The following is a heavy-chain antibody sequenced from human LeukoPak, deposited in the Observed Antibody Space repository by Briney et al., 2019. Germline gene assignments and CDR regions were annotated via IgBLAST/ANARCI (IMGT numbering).Heavy chain of an antibody. Sequence: GGSLRLSCAASGFTFSSYSMNWVRQAPGKGLEWVSSISSSSSYIYYADSLKGRFTISRDNAKNSLYLQMNSLTAEDTAVYYCAGDGMCMVRGATHYYYGMDVWGQGTTVTVSS. CDR3: AGDGMCMVRGATHYYYGMDV. CDR1: GFTFSSYS. CDR2: ISSSSSYI. V-gene: IGHV3-21*01. D-gene: IGHD3-10*01. J-gene: IGHJ6*02.